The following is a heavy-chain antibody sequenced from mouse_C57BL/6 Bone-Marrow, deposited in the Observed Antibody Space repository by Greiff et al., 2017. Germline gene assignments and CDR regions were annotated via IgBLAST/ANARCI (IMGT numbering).Heavy chain of an antibody. CDR2: ISDGGSYT. J-gene: IGHJ3*01. CDR1: GFTFSSYA. Sequence: EVQLVESGGGLVKPGGSLKLSCAPSGFTFSSYAMSWVRQTPEKRLEWVATISDGGSYTYYPDNVKGRFTISRDNAKNNLYLQMSHLKSEDTAMYYCARDGLFAYWGQGTLVTVSA. CDR3: ARDGLFAY. V-gene: IGHV5-4*01.